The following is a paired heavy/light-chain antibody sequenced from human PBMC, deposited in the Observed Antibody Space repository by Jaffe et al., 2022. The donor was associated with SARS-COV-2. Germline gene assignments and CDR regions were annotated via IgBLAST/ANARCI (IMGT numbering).Light chain of an antibody. Sequence: DIQMTQSPSSLSASVGDRVTITCRASQSISSYLNWYQQKPGKAPKLLIYAASSLQSGVPSRFSGSGSGTDFTLTISSLQPEDFATYYCQQSYSTPGYTFGQGTKLEIK. V-gene: IGKV1-39*01. J-gene: IGKJ2*01. CDR2: AAS. CDR1: QSISSY. CDR3: QQSYSTPGYT.
Heavy chain of an antibody. V-gene: IGHV3-64D*09. CDR1: GFTFSSYA. J-gene: IGHJ4*02. Sequence: EVQLVESGGGLVQPGGSLRLSCSASGFTFSSYAMHWVRQAPGKGLEYVSAISSNGGSTYYADSVKGRFTISRDNSKNTLYLQMSSLRAEDTAVYYCVKESVPLPLIAVAGNFFDYWGQGTLVTVSS. CDR2: ISSNGGST. CDR3: VKESVPLPLIAVAGNFFDY. D-gene: IGHD6-19*01.